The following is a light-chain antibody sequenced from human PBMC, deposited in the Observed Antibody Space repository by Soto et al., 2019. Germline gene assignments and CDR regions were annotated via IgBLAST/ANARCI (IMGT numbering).Light chain of an antibody. J-gene: IGKJ1*01. CDR2: DAS. V-gene: IGKV3-20*01. CDR1: QSVSSSY. Sequence: EIVLTQSPGTLSLSPGERATLSCRARQSVSSSYLAWYQQKPGQAPRLLIYDASSRATGIADRFSGSGSGTDFTLTISRLEPEDFAGYYCQQYGSSTWTFGQGTKVEIK. CDR3: QQYGSSTWT.